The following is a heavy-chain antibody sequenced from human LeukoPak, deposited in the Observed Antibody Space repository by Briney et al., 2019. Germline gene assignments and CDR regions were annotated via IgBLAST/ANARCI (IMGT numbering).Heavy chain of an antibody. CDR3: TRQGDSVDY. Sequence: PGGSLRPSCAASGFTFSGSAMHWVRQASGKGLEWVGRIRSKANSYATAYAASVKGRFTISRDDSKNTAYLQMNSLKTEDTAVYYCTRQGDSVDYWGQGTLVTVSS. J-gene: IGHJ4*02. D-gene: IGHD3-22*01. CDR2: IRSKANSYAT. CDR1: GFTFSGSA. V-gene: IGHV3-73*01.